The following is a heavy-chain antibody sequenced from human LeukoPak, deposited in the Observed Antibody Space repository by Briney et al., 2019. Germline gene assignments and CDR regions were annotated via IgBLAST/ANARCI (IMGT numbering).Heavy chain of an antibody. Sequence: GGSLRLSCAASGSTFSSYAMSWVRQAPGKGLEWVSAISGSGGSTYYADSVKGRFTISRDNSKNTLYLQMNSLRAEDTAVYYCAKPNLSFSSGWPPSYYFDYWGQGTLVTVSS. D-gene: IGHD6-19*01. CDR1: GSTFSSYA. CDR2: ISGSGGST. J-gene: IGHJ4*02. CDR3: AKPNLSFSSGWPPSYYFDY. V-gene: IGHV3-23*01.